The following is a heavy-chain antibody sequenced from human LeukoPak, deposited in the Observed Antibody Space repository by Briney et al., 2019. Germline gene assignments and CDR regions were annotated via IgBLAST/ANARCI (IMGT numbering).Heavy chain of an antibody. CDR3: ARDRRGATTIAWYFDL. D-gene: IGHD1-26*01. J-gene: IGHJ2*01. CDR1: GGSISSGGYY. Sequence: SQTLSLTCTVSGGSISSGGYYWSWIRQHPGKGLEWLGYIYYSGSTYYNPSLKSRVTISVDTSKNQFSLKLSSVTAADTAVYYCARDRRGATTIAWYFDLWGRGTLVTVSS. CDR2: IYYSGST. V-gene: IGHV4-31*03.